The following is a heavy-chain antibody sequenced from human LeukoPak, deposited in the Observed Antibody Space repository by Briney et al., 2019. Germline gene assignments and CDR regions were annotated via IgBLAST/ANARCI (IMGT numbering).Heavy chain of an antibody. CDR2: IIPIFGTA. CDR3: ARGQLVPRYYYYGMDV. D-gene: IGHD6-6*01. V-gene: IGHV1-69*13. CDR1: GGTFSSYA. Sequence: SVKVSCKASGGTFSSYAISWVRQAPGQGLEWMGGIIPIFGTANYAQKFQGRVTITADESTRTAYMELSSLRSEDTAVYYCARGQLVPRYYYYGMDVWGQGTTVTVSS. J-gene: IGHJ6*02.